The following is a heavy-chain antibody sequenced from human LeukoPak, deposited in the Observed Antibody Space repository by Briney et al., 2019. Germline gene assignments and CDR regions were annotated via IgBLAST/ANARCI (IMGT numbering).Heavy chain of an antibody. CDR3: ASQPYYDILTGYSHFDY. Sequence: PSQTLSLTCTVSGGSISSGSYYWSWIRQPAGKGLEWIGRIYTSGSTNYNPSLKSRVTISVDTSKNQFSLKLSFVTAADTAVYYCASQPYYDILTGYSHFDYWGQGTLVTVSS. D-gene: IGHD3-9*01. CDR1: GGSISSGSYY. CDR2: IYTSGST. J-gene: IGHJ4*02. V-gene: IGHV4-61*02.